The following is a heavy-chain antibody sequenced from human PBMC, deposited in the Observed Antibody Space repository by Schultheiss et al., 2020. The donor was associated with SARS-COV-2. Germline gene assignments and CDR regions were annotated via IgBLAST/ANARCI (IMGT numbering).Heavy chain of an antibody. CDR2: IYVDGSI. Sequence: GGSLRLSCAASGFSGSDHYMNWVRQAPGKGLEWVSVIYVDGSIKYAESVRGRFAISRDNSKNTLSLQMNSLRVDDTAVYYCARGPGGPSLDYWGQGTLVTVSS. CDR1: GFSGSDHY. J-gene: IGHJ4*02. D-gene: IGHD2-8*02. V-gene: IGHV3-53*01. CDR3: ARGPGGPSLDY.